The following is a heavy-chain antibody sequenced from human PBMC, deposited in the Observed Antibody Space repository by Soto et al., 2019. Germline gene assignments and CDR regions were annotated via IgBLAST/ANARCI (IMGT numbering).Heavy chain of an antibody. CDR1: GFNFDNYD. CDR3: AKAQTEVVKYSYMDV. CDR2: ISGRGGIT. Sequence: LRLSCADSGFNFDNYDMSWVRQDTGRALEWVSVISGRGGITYYADSVKGRFTISRDNSENTLYLQMNSLRAVDTAVYYCAKAQTEVVKYSYMDVWGEGTSVTVSS. J-gene: IGHJ6*03. V-gene: IGHV3-23*01.